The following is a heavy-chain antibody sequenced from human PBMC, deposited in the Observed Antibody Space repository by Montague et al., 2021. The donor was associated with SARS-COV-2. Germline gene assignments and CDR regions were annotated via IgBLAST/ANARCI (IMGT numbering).Heavy chain of an antibody. Sequence: LVKPTQTLTLTCTVSGGSISSSSYYWGWIRQPPGKGLEWIGSIYYSGSTYYNPSLKSRVTISVDTSKNQFSLKLSSVTAADTAVYYCARDGKTRIAMIVVVIGYFDYWGQGTLVTVSS. J-gene: IGHJ4*02. CDR3: ARDGKTRIAMIVVVIGYFDY. V-gene: IGHV4-39*02. CDR1: GGSISSSSYY. CDR2: IYYSGST. D-gene: IGHD3-22*01.